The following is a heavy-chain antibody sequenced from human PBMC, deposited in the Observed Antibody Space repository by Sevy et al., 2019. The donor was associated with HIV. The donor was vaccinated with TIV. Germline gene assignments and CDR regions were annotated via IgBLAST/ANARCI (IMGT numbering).Heavy chain of an antibody. CDR1: GGSISSGDYY. Sequence: SETLSLTCTVSGGSISSGDYYWSWIRQPPGKGLEWIGYIYYSGSTYYNPSLKSRVTISVDTSKNQFSLKLSSVTAADTAVYYCARVGDSSGFSQYYFDYWGQGTLVTVSS. D-gene: IGHD3-22*01. CDR3: ARVGDSSGFSQYYFDY. V-gene: IGHV4-30-4*01. J-gene: IGHJ4*02. CDR2: IYYSGST.